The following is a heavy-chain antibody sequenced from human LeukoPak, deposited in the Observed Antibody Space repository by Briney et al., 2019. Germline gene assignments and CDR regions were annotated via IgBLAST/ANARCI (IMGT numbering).Heavy chain of an antibody. V-gene: IGHV3-66*01. Sequence: PGGSLRLSCAASGFTVSSSYMSWVRQAPGKGLECVSGFYSGDGTYYADSVKGRFTITRDYSENTLHLQMNSLRAEDTAVYYCARAAGSYRPWGSDQWGQGTQVTVSS. CDR3: ARAAGSYRPWGSDQ. D-gene: IGHD1-26*01. CDR2: FYSGDGT. CDR1: GFTVSSSY. J-gene: IGHJ4*02.